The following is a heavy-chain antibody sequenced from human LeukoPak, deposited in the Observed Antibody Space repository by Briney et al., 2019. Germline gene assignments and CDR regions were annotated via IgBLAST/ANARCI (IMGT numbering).Heavy chain of an antibody. CDR3: ARGLYGDYYYYGMDV. CDR1: GFTFSSYW. J-gene: IGHJ6*02. D-gene: IGHD4-17*01. Sequence: GGSLRLSCAASGFTFSSYWMSWVRQAPGKGLEWVANINLHGSEKYYVDSVEGRFTISRDNAKNSLFLQMNSLRAEDTAVYYCARGLYGDYYYYGMDVWGQGTTVTVSS. CDR2: INLHGSEK. V-gene: IGHV3-7*04.